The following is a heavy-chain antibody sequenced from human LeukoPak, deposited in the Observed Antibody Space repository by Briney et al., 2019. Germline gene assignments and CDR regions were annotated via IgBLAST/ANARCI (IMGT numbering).Heavy chain of an antibody. CDR1: GFSFSSYS. V-gene: IGHV3-23*01. CDR3: ASPIGESTFDY. J-gene: IGHJ4*02. D-gene: IGHD3-10*01. CDR2: ISGRGDNT. Sequence: GGSLRLSCAASGFSFSSYSMSWVRQAPGKGMEWVSGISGRGDNTDYADSVKGRFTISRDNSKNTLLLQMTSLRAEDTAVYYCASPIGESTFDYWGRGTLVTASS.